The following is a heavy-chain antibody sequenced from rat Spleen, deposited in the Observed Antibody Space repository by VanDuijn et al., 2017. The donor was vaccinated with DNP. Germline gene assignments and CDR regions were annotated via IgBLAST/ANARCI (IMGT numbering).Heavy chain of an antibody. J-gene: IGHJ2*01. V-gene: IGHV3-1*01. CDR2: ISYSGST. Sequence: EVQLQESGPGLLKPSQSLSLTCSVTAYSITSNYWGWIRKFPGNKMEWVGHISYSGSTSYNPSLKSRISITRDTSKNQFFLLLSSVTTEDTATYYCARWSDYFDYWGQGVMVTVSS. CDR1: AYSITSNY. CDR3: ARWSDYFDY.